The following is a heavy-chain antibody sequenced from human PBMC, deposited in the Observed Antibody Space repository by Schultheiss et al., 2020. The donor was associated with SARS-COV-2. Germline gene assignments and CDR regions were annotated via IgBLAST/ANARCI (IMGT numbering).Heavy chain of an antibody. Sequence: GGSLRLSCAASGFTFSSYAMSWVRQAPGKGLEWVAVIWYDGSNKYYADSVKGRFTISRDNSKNSLYLQMNSLRAEDTAVYYCAIYGDSPDYFDYWGQGTLVTVSS. CDR2: IWYDGSNK. D-gene: IGHD4-17*01. CDR3: AIYGDSPDYFDY. V-gene: IGHV3-33*08. J-gene: IGHJ4*02. CDR1: GFTFSSYA.